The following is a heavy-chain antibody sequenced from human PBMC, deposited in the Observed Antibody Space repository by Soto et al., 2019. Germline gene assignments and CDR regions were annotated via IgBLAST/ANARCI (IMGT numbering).Heavy chain of an antibody. CDR1: GGSISSSGFS. J-gene: IGHJ4*02. V-gene: IGHV4-30-2*01. Sequence: SETLSLSCTVSGGSISSSGFSWSWIRQPPGKGLEWIGYIYHTGSTYYSPSLKSRLTMSVDTSKNQFSLKLTSVTAADTAVYYCARRDDFWSGYSIDYWGLGTLVTVSS. CDR3: ARRDDFWSGYSIDY. D-gene: IGHD3-3*01. CDR2: IYHTGST.